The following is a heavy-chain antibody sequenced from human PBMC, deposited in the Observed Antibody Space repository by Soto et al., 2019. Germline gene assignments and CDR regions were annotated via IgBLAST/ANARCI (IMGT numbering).Heavy chain of an antibody. CDR1: GYSFTTYG. CDR2: ISGYNGNT. J-gene: IGHJ1*01. V-gene: IGHV1-18*01. Sequence: QVQLVQSGAEVKEPGASVKVSCKASGYSFTTYGFNWVRQAPGQGLEWMGWISGYNGNTNYAQKFQGRVTMTTDTPTSTAYMELRRLRSDDTAVYYCARARRYFNWLLYTEYFQHWGQGTLVTVSS. D-gene: IGHD3-9*01. CDR3: ARARRYFNWLLYTEYFQH.